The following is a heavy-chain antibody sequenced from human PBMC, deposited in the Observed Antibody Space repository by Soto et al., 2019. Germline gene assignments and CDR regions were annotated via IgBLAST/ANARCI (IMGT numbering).Heavy chain of an antibody. CDR3: ARGIATGQLDP. Sequence: QVQLVQSGAEVKKPGASVKISCKASGYTFTRYTVNWVRQAPGQRLEWMGWINPDNGNTKSSQKFQDRVIITRDTSASTAYMDLSILRSEDTAVYYCARGIATGQLDPWGQGTLVNVSS. J-gene: IGHJ5*02. CDR1: GYTFTRYT. CDR2: INPDNGNT. D-gene: IGHD2-15*01. V-gene: IGHV1-3*01.